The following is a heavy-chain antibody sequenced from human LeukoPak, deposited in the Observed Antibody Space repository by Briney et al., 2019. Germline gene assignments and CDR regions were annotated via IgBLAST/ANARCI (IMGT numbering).Heavy chain of an antibody. J-gene: IGHJ4*02. D-gene: IGHD1-26*01. CDR1: GYTFTGYY. CDR3: ASVPRRVVGEFDY. Sequence: GSVKVSCKASGYTFTGYYMHWVRQAPGQGLEWMGWINPNSGGTNYAQKFQGRVTMTRDTSISTAYMELSRLRCDDTAVYYCASVPRRVVGEFDYWGQGTLVTVSS. CDR2: INPNSGGT. V-gene: IGHV1-2*02.